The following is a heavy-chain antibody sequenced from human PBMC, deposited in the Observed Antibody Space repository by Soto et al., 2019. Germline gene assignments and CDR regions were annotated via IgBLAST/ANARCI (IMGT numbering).Heavy chain of an antibody. CDR2: IDWDDDK. CDR3: ARIRGGYDILTGYYYYYYYGMDV. Sequence: SGPTLVNPTQTLTLTCTFSGFSLSTSGMCVSWIRQPPGKALEWLALIDWDDDKYYSTSLKTRLTISKDTSKNQVVLTMTNMDPVDTATYYCARIRGGYDILTGYYYYYYYGMDVWGQGTTVTVS. J-gene: IGHJ6*02. V-gene: IGHV2-70*01. D-gene: IGHD3-9*01. CDR1: GFSLSTSGMC.